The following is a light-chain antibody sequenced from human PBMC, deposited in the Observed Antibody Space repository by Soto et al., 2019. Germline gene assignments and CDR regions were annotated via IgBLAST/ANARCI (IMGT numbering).Light chain of an antibody. J-gene: IGKJ5*01. CDR2: GAS. CDR1: QSVNSN. CDR3: QQYDNLPIT. V-gene: IGKV3D-15*01. Sequence: EIVMTQSPATLSVSPGERGTLSCRASQSVNSNLAWYQQKPGQAPRLLIYGASSRATGIPDRFSGSGSGTDFTLTISSLQPEDIATYYCQQYDNLPITFGQGTRLEIK.